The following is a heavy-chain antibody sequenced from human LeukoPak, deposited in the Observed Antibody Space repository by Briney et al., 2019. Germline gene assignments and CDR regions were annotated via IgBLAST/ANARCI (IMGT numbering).Heavy chain of an antibody. Sequence: ASVKVSCKASGYTFTSYGISWVRQAPGQGLEWMGWINPNSGGTNYAQKFQGRVTMTRDTSISTAYVELSRLRSDDTAVYYCARHYGSGTYSVYWGQGTLVTVSS. V-gene: IGHV1-2*02. J-gene: IGHJ4*02. CDR1: GYTFTSYG. CDR2: INPNSGGT. CDR3: ARHYGSGTYSVY. D-gene: IGHD3-10*01.